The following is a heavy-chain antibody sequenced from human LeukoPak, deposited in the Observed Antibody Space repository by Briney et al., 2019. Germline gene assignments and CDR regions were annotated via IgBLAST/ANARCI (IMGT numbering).Heavy chain of an antibody. Sequence: ASVKVSCKASGYTFTSYDINWVRQATGQGLEWMGWMNPNSGNTGYAQKFQGRVTMTRNTSISTAYMELSSLRSEDTAVYYCARDVSRDGYNERDYYYYYYMDVWGKGTTVTISS. J-gene: IGHJ6*03. CDR1: GYTFTSYD. V-gene: IGHV1-8*01. CDR2: MNPNSGNT. D-gene: IGHD5-24*01. CDR3: ARDVSRDGYNERDYYYYYYMDV.